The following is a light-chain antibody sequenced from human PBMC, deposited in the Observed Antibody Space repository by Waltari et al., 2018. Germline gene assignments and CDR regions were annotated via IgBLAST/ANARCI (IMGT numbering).Light chain of an antibody. CDR3: CSYAGSSTWV. CDR2: EGS. Sequence: QSALTQPASVSGSPGQSITISCTGTSSDVGGYNLVPWYQQHPGKAPKRMIYEGSKRPSGVSKRFSGSKSGNTASLTISGLQAEDEADYYCCSYAGSSTWVFGGGTKLTVL. V-gene: IGLV2-23*01. CDR1: SSDVGGYNL. J-gene: IGLJ3*02.